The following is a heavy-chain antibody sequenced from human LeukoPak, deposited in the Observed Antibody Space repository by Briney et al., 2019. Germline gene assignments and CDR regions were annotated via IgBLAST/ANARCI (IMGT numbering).Heavy chain of an antibody. CDR1: GGSISSSSYY. J-gene: IGHJ5*02. D-gene: IGHD3-10*01. V-gene: IGHV4-39*07. CDR3: ASYTSGWFGELFQTRFDP. Sequence: SETLSLTCTVSGGSISSSSYYWGWIRQPPGKGLEWIGSIYYSGSTYYNPSLKSRVTISVDTSKNQFSLKLSSVTAADTAVYYCASYTSGWFGELFQTRFDPWGQGTLVTVSS. CDR2: IYYSGST.